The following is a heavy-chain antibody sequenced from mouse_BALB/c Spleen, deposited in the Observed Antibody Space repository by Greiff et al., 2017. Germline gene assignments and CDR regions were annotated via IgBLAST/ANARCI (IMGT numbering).Heavy chain of an antibody. D-gene: IGHD2-2*01. J-gene: IGHJ4*01. V-gene: IGHV14-4*02. CDR2: IDPENGDT. Sequence: EVQLQQSGAELVRSGASVKLSCTASGFNIKDYYMHWVKQRPEQGLEWIGWIDPENGDTEYAPKFQGKATMTADTSSNTAYLQLSSLTSEDTAVYYGNAWKWLRGAMDYWGQGTSVTVSS. CDR3: NAWKWLRGAMDY. CDR1: GFNIKDYY.